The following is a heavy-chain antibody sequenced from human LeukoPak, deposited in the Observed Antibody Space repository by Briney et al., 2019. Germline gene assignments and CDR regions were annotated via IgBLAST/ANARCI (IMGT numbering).Heavy chain of an antibody. D-gene: IGHD3-16*01. CDR2: INPSGGST. J-gene: IGHJ4*02. CDR1: GYTFTNYY. CDR3: ARARMLPLDY. Sequence: ASVNVSCTASGYTFTNYYMHWVRQAPGQGLEWMGIINPSGGSTSYAQKFQGRVTMTRDTSTSTVYMELSSLRSEDTAVYYCARARMLPLDYWGQGTLVTVSS. V-gene: IGHV1-46*01.